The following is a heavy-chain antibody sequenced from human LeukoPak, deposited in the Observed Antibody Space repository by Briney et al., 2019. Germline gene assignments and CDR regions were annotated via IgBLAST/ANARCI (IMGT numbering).Heavy chain of an antibody. D-gene: IGHD6-13*01. Sequence: GGSLRLSCAASGFRFSSYEMNWVRQAPGKGLEWVSYISSSDGTVYYADSVKGRFIISRDNAKNSLYLQMNSLRAEDTAIYYCAKVYAGTWYNKWGQGTLVTVSS. J-gene: IGHJ4*02. CDR3: AKVYAGTWYNK. CDR1: GFRFSSYE. CDR2: ISSSDGTV. V-gene: IGHV3-48*03.